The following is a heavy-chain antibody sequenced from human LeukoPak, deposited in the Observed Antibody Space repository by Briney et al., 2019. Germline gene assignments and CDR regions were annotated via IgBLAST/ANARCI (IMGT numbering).Heavy chain of an antibody. D-gene: IGHD3-22*01. J-gene: IGHJ4*02. CDR3: ARILRYDSSGFPYYFDY. CDR2: IYPGDSDT. V-gene: IGHV5-51*01. CDR1: GYSFTNYW. Sequence: GESLKISCQGSGYSFTNYWIGWVRQMPGEGLEWMGIIYPGDSDTRYSPSFQGQVTISADKSISTAYLQWSSLKASDTAMYYCARILRYDSSGFPYYFDYWGQGTLVTVSS.